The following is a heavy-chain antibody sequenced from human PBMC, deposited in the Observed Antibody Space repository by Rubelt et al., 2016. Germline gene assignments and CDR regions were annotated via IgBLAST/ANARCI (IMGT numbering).Heavy chain of an antibody. Sequence: GRSLRLSCAASGFTFSNYGMHWVRQAPGKGLEWVSDIYDSGAATYYADSVKGRFTISRDNSKNTLYLQMDSLRVDDTAIYYCAKELTGVATIGYYFDNWGQGTLVTVSS. D-gene: IGHD5-12*01. J-gene: IGHJ4*02. CDR1: GFTFSNYG. V-gene: IGHV3-23*01. CDR3: AKELTGVATIGYYFDN. CDR2: IYDSGAAT.